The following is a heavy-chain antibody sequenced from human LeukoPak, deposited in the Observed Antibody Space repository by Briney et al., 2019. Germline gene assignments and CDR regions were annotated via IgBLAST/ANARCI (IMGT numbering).Heavy chain of an antibody. D-gene: IGHD3-3*01. V-gene: IGHV4-59*01. Sequence: SEALSLTCTVSGGSISDYYWNWIRQPPGKGLEWIGNIHYSGSTNYNPSLKSRVTISVDTSKNQFSLKLSSVTAADTAVYFCARYDFWTGSSSVGAMDVWGQGTTVTVSS. CDR2: IHYSGST. J-gene: IGHJ6*02. CDR3: ARYDFWTGSSSVGAMDV. CDR1: GGSISDYY.